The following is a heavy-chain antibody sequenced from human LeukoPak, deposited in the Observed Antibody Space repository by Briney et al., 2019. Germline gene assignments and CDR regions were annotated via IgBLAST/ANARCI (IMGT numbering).Heavy chain of an antibody. CDR1: GYTFTSYG. CDR3: ARQIVVLPYYYYGMDV. V-gene: IGHV1-18*01. J-gene: IGHJ6*02. CDR2: ISAYNGNT. Sequence: ASEKVSCKASGYTFTSYGISWVRQAPGQGLEWMGWISAYNGNTNFAQKLQGRVTMTTDTSTSTAYMELRSLRSDDTAVYYCARQIVVLPYYYYGMDVWGQGTTVTVSS. D-gene: IGHD1-26*01.